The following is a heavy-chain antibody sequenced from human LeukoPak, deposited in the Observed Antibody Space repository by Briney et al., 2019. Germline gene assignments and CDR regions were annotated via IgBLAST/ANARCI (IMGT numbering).Heavy chain of an antibody. CDR1: GFTFSTFA. CDR3: ARSPPYGMRSDFFDF. D-gene: IGHD3-10*01. Sequence: GGSLRLSCVASGFTFSTFAMNWVRQAPGKGLEWVSTISETGRSTYYADSVKGQFTISRDNSKNSLSLHMDSLRVEDTAVYYFARSPPYGMRSDFFDFWGQGTLGNVSS. J-gene: IGHJ4*02. V-gene: IGHV3-23*01. CDR2: ISETGRST.